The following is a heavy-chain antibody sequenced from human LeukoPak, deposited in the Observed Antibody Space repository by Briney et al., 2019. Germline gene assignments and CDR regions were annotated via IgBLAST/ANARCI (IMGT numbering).Heavy chain of an antibody. D-gene: IGHD6-13*01. CDR2: INHSGST. V-gene: IGHV4-34*01. CDR3: ARSSAAAGPLYYYYYYGMDV. Sequence: PSETLSLTCAVYGGSFSGYYWSWIRQPPGKGLEWIGEINHSGSTNYNPSLKSRVTISVDTSKNQFSLKLSSVTAADTAVYYCARSSAAAGPLYYYYYYGMDVWGQGTTVTVSS. CDR1: GGSFSGYY. J-gene: IGHJ6*02.